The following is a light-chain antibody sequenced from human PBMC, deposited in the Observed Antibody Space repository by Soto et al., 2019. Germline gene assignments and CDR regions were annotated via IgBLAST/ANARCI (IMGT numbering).Light chain of an antibody. Sequence: DIVMTQSPDSLAVSLGERATINCKSSQSGLYSSNNKNYLAWYQQKPGQPHKLLIYWASTRESGFTDRFNGSGPGPDFPLPSSSLQSEHRALYYCQKCYSTRRTFGQGPKLQIK. J-gene: IGKJ2*01. CDR2: WAS. CDR3: QKCYSTRRT. CDR1: QSGLYSSNNKNY. V-gene: IGKV4-1*01.